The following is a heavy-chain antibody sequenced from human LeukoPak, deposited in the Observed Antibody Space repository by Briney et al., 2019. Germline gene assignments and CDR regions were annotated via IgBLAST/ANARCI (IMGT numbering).Heavy chain of an antibody. J-gene: IGHJ4*02. CDR2: IYSTGST. CDR3: ARVSDGRAFDY. D-gene: IGHD1-26*01. Sequence: SETLSLTCTVSGGSISSYYWSWIRQPAGKGLEWIGRIYSTGSTNYNPSLKSRVTMSVDTSKNQFSLRLRSVTAADTAVYYCARVSDGRAFDYWAREPWSPSPQ. CDR1: GGSISSYY. V-gene: IGHV4-4*07.